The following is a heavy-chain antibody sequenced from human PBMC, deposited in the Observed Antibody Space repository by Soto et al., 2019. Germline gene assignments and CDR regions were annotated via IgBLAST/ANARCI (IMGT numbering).Heavy chain of an antibody. V-gene: IGHV1-69*18. J-gene: IGHJ4*02. CDR1: GGAFNNYA. CDR2: IVPVFPSV. D-gene: IGHD3-10*01. Sequence: QVQLVQSGAEVKRPGSSVKVSCKASGGAFNNYAIYWVRQAPGQGLEWLGTIVPVFPSVYYAQRFQGRLTITADGSTDTVYMTLTSLKSEDTAVYYWARDLEFRDGNISHLDYWGQGTLVTVSS. CDR3: ARDLEFRDGNISHLDY.